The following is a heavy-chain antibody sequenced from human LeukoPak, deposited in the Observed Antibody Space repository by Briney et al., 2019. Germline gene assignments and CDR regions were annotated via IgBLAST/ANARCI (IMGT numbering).Heavy chain of an antibody. CDR2: IGYTGTNT. D-gene: IGHD2-8*02. J-gene: IGHJ4*02. Sequence: GGSLRLSCAASGFTFSSFGMHSVRQAPGEGLEWVAYIGYTGTNTYYADSVKGRFTISRDNSKNTVHLQMNSLRAADTALYSCARDLTGKYYIAYWGQGTLVTVSS. V-gene: IGHV3-30*02. CDR3: ARDLTGKYYIAY. CDR1: GFTFSSFG.